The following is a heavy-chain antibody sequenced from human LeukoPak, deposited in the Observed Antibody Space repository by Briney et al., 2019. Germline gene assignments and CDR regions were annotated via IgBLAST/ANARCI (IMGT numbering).Heavy chain of an antibody. CDR2: ISSSSSHI. J-gene: IGHJ4*02. V-gene: IGHV3-21*01. CDR3: AREEMYSSGWQTFDY. CDR1: GFTFSSYS. D-gene: IGHD6-19*01. Sequence: GGSLRLSCAASGFTFSSYSMNWVRQAPGKGLEYVSSISSSSSHIYYADSVKGRFTISRDNAKNSLYLQMNSLRAEDTAVYYCAREEMYSSGWQTFDYWGQGTLVTVSS.